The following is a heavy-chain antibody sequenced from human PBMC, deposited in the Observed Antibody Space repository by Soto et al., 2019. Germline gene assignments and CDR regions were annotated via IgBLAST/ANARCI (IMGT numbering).Heavy chain of an antibody. V-gene: IGHV4-31*02. CDR2: IFDSVTT. D-gene: IGHD2-8*02. Sequence: QVQLEQSGPGLVKPAQTLSLTCKISGGSITSVNHYWSWIRQSPGEGLEWIGYIFDSVTTHYNPSLKGRVTISGDASPSQFSLTIHSVTAADTAVYYCAREVSGTGAFDYRGQGTLVTVSS. J-gene: IGHJ4*02. CDR3: AREVSGTGAFDY. CDR1: GGSITSVNHY.